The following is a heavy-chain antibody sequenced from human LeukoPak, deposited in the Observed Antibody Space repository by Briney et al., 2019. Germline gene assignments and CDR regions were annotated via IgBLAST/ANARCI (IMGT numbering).Heavy chain of an antibody. CDR2: ISGSGGST. Sequence: GGSLRLSCAASGFTFSSYAMSWVRQAPGKGLEWVSAISGSGGSTYYADSVKGRFTISRDNSKNTLYLQMNSLRAEDTAVYYCAKVRYDSSGYYLAYDASDIWGQGTMVTVSS. V-gene: IGHV3-23*01. D-gene: IGHD3-22*01. CDR3: AKVRYDSSGYYLAYDASDI. CDR1: GFTFSSYA. J-gene: IGHJ3*02.